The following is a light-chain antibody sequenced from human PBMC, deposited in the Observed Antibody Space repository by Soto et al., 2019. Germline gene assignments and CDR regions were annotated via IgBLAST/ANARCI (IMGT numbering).Light chain of an antibody. CDR3: SSWTSSTTQV. CDR1: SSDDGGYNF. J-gene: IGLJ3*02. Sequence: QSALTQPASVSGSPGQSITISCTGTSSDDGGYNFVSWYQQHPGKAPKLMIYEVNNRPSGVSNRFSGSKSGNTASLTISGLQAEDEADYYCSSWTSSTTQVLGGGTKLTVL. CDR2: EVN. V-gene: IGLV2-14*01.